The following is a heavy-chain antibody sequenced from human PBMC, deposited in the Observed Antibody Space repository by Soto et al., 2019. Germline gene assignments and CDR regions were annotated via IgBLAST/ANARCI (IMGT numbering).Heavy chain of an antibody. J-gene: IGHJ5*02. D-gene: IGHD3-3*01. Sequence: SETLSLTCAVSGCSISSGGYSWSWIRQPPGKGLEWIGYIYHSGSTYYNPSLKSRVTISVDRSKNQFSLKLSSVTAADTAVYYCARTYYDFWSGYWRWFDPWGQGTLVTVS. CDR2: IYHSGST. CDR1: GCSISSGGYS. V-gene: IGHV4-30-2*01. CDR3: ARTYYDFWSGYWRWFDP.